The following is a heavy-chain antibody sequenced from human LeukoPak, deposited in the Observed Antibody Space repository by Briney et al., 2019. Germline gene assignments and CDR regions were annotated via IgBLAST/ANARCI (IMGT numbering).Heavy chain of an antibody. CDR3: ARDLWDH. CDR2: ITSAGNFI. Sequence: WGSLRLSCAASGFTFSTYTMIWVRQAPGKGLKWVSSITSAGNFIYYADSLRGRFTVSRDNAKNSLYLQMNRLRAEDTAMYYCARDLWDHWGQGTLVTVSS. V-gene: IGHV3-21*01. CDR1: GFTFSTYT. J-gene: IGHJ4*02.